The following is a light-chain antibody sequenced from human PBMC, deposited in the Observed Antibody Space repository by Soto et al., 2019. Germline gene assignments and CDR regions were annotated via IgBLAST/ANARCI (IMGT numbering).Light chain of an antibody. CDR3: MQSLQTPWT. CDR2: LGS. J-gene: IGKJ1*01. Sequence: DIVMTQSPLSLPVTPGEPASISCRSSQSLLHSNGYNYLDWYLQKPGQCPQLLIYLGSHRASGVPHRVSVSSSDTDFTLKITRVEAEDVWVSCCMQSLQTPWTFGQGTKLQIK. V-gene: IGKV2-28*01. CDR1: QSLLHSNGYNY.